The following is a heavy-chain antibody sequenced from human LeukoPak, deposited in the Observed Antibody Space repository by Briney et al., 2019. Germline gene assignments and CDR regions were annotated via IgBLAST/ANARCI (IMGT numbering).Heavy chain of an antibody. J-gene: IGHJ4*02. CDR2: ISWNSGSI. D-gene: IGHD3-22*01. Sequence: PGGSLRLSCAASGFTFDDYAMHWVRQAPGKGLEWVSGISWNSGSIGYADSVKGRFTISRDNAKNSLYLQMNSMRAEDMALYYCARIGDYDSSGYYYFDYWGQGTLVTVSS. CDR1: GFTFDDYA. CDR3: ARIGDYDSSGYYYFDY. V-gene: IGHV3-9*03.